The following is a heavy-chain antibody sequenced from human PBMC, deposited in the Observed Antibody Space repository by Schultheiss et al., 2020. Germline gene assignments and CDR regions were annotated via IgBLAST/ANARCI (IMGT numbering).Heavy chain of an antibody. J-gene: IGHJ6*02. CDR2: ISSSGSTI. CDR1: GFTFSSYG. CDR3: ARQKDTAMVYYYYYGMDV. D-gene: IGHD5-18*01. Sequence: GESLKISCAASGFTFSSYGMHWVRQAPGKGLEWVSYISSSGSTIYYADSVKGRFTISRDNAKNSLYLQMNSLRAEDTAVYYCARQKDTAMVYYYYYGMDVWGQGTTVTVSS. V-gene: IGHV3-48*04.